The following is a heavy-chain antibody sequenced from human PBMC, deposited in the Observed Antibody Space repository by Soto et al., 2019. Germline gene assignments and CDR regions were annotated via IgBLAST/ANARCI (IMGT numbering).Heavy chain of an antibody. Sequence: GGSLRLSCPASGFNFHNYGMHWVRQAPGKGLEWVAVITYDGSFQYYAGSVKGRFTISRDNSKNTLSLHLNTLKPEDTAVYHCAKDRVGGTFYTPLAFWGQGTLVTVAS. J-gene: IGHJ4*02. V-gene: IGHV3-30*18. D-gene: IGHD1-7*01. CDR1: GFNFHNYG. CDR3: AKDRVGGTFYTPLAF. CDR2: ITYDGSFQ.